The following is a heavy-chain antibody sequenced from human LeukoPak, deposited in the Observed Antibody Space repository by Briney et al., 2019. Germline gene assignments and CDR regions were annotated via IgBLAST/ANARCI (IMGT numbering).Heavy chain of an antibody. Sequence: PGGSLRLSCAASGFTFSSYAMSWVRQAPGKGLEWVSAISGSGGSTYYADSVKGRFTISRDNSKNTLYLQMNSLRAEDTAVYYCAKGAAAAGERLYYYYGMDVWGQGTMVTVSS. CDR2: ISGSGGST. V-gene: IGHV3-23*01. J-gene: IGHJ6*02. D-gene: IGHD6-13*01. CDR3: AKGAAAAGERLYYYYGMDV. CDR1: GFTFSSYA.